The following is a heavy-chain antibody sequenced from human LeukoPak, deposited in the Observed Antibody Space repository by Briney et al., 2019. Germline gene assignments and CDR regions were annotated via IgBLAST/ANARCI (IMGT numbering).Heavy chain of an antibody. V-gene: IGHV4-39*07. Sequence: KSSETLSLTCTVSGGSISSSSYYWGWIRQPPGKGLEWIGSIYYSGSTYYNPSLKSRVTISVDTSKNQFSLKLSSVTAADTAVYYCARGSRVGYDFWSGYPYFDYWGQGTLVTVSS. CDR2: IYYSGST. J-gene: IGHJ4*02. D-gene: IGHD3-3*01. CDR1: GGSISSSSYY. CDR3: ARGSRVGYDFWSGYPYFDY.